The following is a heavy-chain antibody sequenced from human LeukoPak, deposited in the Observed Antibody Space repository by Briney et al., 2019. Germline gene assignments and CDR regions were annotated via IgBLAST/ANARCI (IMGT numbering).Heavy chain of an antibody. CDR2: ITGNGGST. D-gene: IGHD3-3*01. J-gene: IGHJ4*02. Sequence: GGSLRLSCAASGFTFSSYAMSWVRQVPGRGLEWVSSITGNGGSTYYADSVKGRFTISRDNPKNTLFLQMDSLRAEDTALYYCAKERSRRFDFDYWGQGTLVTVSS. V-gene: IGHV3-23*01. CDR3: AKERSRRFDFDY. CDR1: GFTFSSYA.